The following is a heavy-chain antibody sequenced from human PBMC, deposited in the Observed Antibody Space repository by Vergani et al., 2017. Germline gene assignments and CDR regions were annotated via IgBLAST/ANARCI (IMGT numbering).Heavy chain of an antibody. D-gene: IGHD2-15*01. CDR3: ARSRPYCTSGSCPAI. J-gene: IGHJ4*02. CDR2: IHTGGST. V-gene: IGHV4-61*02. CDR1: GESIRSGSHY. Sequence: QVKLQESGPGLLKPSQTLSLTFTVSGESIRSGSHYLSWIRQPAGKGPEWIGHIHTGGSTDLNPSFKSRVSISVDTSKSQFSLKLNSVTGADTAVYYCARSRPYCTSGSCPAIWGQGTLVTVSS.